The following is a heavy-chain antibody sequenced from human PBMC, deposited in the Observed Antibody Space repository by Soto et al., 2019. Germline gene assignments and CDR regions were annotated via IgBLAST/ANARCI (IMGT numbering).Heavy chain of an antibody. J-gene: IGHJ3*02. Sequence: VGSLRLSCAVSGFTFNDYAMSWVRQAPGKGLEWVSTISGSLGSAYYAASVEGRFTISGDNSNNTLYLQMNSLRVEDTATYYCAKDSRLPGFGLLIHAFDIWGHGTMVTVSS. V-gene: IGHV3-23*01. D-gene: IGHD3-3*01. CDR1: GFTFNDYA. CDR2: ISGSLGSA. CDR3: AKDSRLPGFGLLIHAFDI.